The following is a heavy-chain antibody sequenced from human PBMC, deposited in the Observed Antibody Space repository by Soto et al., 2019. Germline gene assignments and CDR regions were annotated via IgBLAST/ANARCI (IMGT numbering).Heavy chain of an antibody. V-gene: IGHV3-7*01. Sequence: GGSLRLSCAASGFTFSSYWMSWVRQAPGKGLEWVANIKQDGSEKYYVDSVKGRFTISRDNAKNSLYLQMNSLRAEDTAVYYCARVVGHIAARSVRYYYMDVWGKGTTVTVSS. CDR3: ARVVGHIAARSVRYYYMDV. D-gene: IGHD6-6*01. CDR1: GFTFSSYW. J-gene: IGHJ6*03. CDR2: IKQDGSEK.